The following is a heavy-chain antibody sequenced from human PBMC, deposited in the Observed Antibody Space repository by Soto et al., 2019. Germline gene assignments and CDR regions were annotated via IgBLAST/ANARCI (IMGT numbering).Heavy chain of an antibody. CDR2: IYDSGST. CDR3: AIELSGDKVGQ. Sequence: QVQLQESGPGLVKPSQTLSLTCTVSGGSISDGAYYWSWIRQPPGKGLEWIGHIYDSGSTYNNPSLNSRPTISVDTTTDHFSLNLNSVTAADTAVYYCAIELSGDKVGQWGRGTLVTVSS. J-gene: IGHJ4*02. CDR1: GGSISDGAYY. V-gene: IGHV4-30-4*01. D-gene: IGHD2-21*01.